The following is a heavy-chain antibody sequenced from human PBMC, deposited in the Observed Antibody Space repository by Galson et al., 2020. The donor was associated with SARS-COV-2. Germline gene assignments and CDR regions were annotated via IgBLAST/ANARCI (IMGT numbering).Heavy chain of an antibody. CDR2: IDWEDET. V-gene: IGHV2-70*17. J-gene: IGHJ6*02. D-gene: IGHD3-10*01. Sequence: SGPTLVKHTPTLTLTCTFSGFPLSNRGLCVTWIRQPPGKALERHARIDWEDETFSSTSLKTRLTISKDTSKNQVVLTMTNMDPVDTATYYCARITVPLGGSGRYVSYYYAMDIWGQGTTVTVSS. CDR3: ARITVPLGGSGRYVSYYYAMDI. CDR1: GFPLSNRGLC.